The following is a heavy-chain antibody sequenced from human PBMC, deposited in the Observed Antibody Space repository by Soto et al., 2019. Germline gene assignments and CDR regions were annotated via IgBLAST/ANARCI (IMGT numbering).Heavy chain of an antibody. Sequence: ETLSLTCTVSGGSISSYYWSWIRQSPGKGLEWIGYIYYSGSTNYNPSLKSRVTISVDTSKNQFSLRLSSVTAADTAVYYCARGRFGESLLRPQRVLNDYWGQGTLVTVSS. J-gene: IGHJ4*02. CDR1: GGSISSYY. CDR2: IYYSGST. CDR3: ARGRFGESLLRPQRVLNDY. V-gene: IGHV4-59*12. D-gene: IGHD3-10*01.